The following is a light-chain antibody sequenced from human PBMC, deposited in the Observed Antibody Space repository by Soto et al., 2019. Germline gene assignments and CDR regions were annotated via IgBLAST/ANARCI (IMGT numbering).Light chain of an antibody. Sequence: QSVLTQPASVSGSPGQSITITCTGTSSDVGAYNLVSWYQQHPGKAPKAKIYDVNKRPSGVSNRFSGSKSGNTASLTISGLQAEDEADYYCSSYAGDTTFAFVTGTKLTVL. CDR2: DVN. CDR3: SSYAGDTTFA. V-gene: IGLV2-23*02. CDR1: SSDVGAYNL. J-gene: IGLJ1*01.